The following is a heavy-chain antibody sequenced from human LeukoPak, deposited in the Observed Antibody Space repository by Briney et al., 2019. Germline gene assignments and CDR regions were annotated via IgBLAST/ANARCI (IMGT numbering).Heavy chain of an antibody. V-gene: IGHV4-30-2*05. CDR3: ARDRGISSSGWYYFDY. D-gene: IGHD6-19*01. Sequence: SQTLSLTCAVSGGSISSGGYSWSWIRQPPGKGLEWIGYIYHSGSTYYNPSLKSRVTISVDTSKNQFSLKLSSVTAAVTAVYYCARDRGISSSGWYYFDYWGQGTLVTVSS. CDR1: GGSISSGGYS. CDR2: IYHSGST. J-gene: IGHJ4*02.